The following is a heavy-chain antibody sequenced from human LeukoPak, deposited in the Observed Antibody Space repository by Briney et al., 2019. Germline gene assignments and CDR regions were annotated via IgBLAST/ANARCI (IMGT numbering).Heavy chain of an antibody. J-gene: IGHJ2*01. CDR2: ISSSSSTI. CDR3: ARVRGVSLSVWYFDL. V-gene: IGHV3-48*04. D-gene: IGHD3-10*01. Sequence: PGGSLRLSCAASGFTFSSYSMNWVRQAPGKGLEWVSYISSSSSTIYYADSVKGRFTVSRDNAKNSLYLQMDSLRAEDTAVYYCARVRGVSLSVWYFDLWGRGTLVTVSS. CDR1: GFTFSSYS.